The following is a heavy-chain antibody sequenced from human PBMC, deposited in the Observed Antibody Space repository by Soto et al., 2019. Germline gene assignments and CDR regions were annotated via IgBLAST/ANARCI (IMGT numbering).Heavy chain of an antibody. J-gene: IGHJ6*02. CDR1: GGSFSGYY. Sequence: SETLSLTCAVYGGSFSGYYWTWIRQPPGTGLEWIGEINYSGSTNYNPSLKSRVTISVDTSKNQFSLKLTSLTDADTAVYYCASIDFWSGYYKVSDVWGQGTTVTVS. CDR2: INYSGST. D-gene: IGHD3-3*01. CDR3: ASIDFWSGYYKVSDV. V-gene: IGHV4-34*01.